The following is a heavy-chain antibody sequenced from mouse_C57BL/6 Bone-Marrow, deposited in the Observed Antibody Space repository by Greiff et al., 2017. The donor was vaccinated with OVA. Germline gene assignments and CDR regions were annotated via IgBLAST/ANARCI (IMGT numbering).Heavy chain of an antibody. V-gene: IGHV1-50*01. CDR2: IDPSDSCT. Sequence: QVQLQQPGAELVKPGASVKLSCKASGYTFTSYWMQWVKQRPGQGLEWIGEIDPSDSCTNYNQKFKGKATLTVDTSSSTAYMQLSSLTSEDSAVYYCAREGATVVHFDYWGQGTTLTVSS. J-gene: IGHJ2*01. D-gene: IGHD1-1*01. CDR1: GYTFTSYW. CDR3: AREGATVVHFDY.